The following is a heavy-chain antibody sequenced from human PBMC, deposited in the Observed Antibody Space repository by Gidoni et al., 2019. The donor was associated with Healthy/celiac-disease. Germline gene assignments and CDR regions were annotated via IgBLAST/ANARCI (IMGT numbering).Heavy chain of an antibody. Sequence: QVQLVESGGGVFQPGRSLRLSCAASGFTFSSYAMHWVRQAPGKGLEWVAVISYDGSNKYYADSVKGRFTISRDNSKNTLYLQMNSLRAEDTAVYYCARGSAMVRGVRLFFDYWGQGTLVTVSS. CDR3: ARGSAMVRGVRLFFDY. D-gene: IGHD3-10*01. J-gene: IGHJ4*02. V-gene: IGHV3-30*01. CDR1: GFTFSSYA. CDR2: ISYDGSNK.